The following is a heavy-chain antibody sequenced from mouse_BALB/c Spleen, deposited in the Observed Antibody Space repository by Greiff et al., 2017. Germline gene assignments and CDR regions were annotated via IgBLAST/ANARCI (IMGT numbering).Heavy chain of an antibody. D-gene: IGHD1-1*01. Sequence: VQVVESGPGLVQPSQSLSITCTVSGFSLTSYGVHWVRQPPGKGLEWLGMIWGDGSTDYNSALKSRLSISKDNSKSQVFLKMNSLQTDDTARYYCARDQGYGSSYNPWFAYWGQGTLVTVSA. CDR1: GFSLTSYG. CDR2: IWGDGST. V-gene: IGHV2-6-7*01. CDR3: ARDQGYGSSYNPWFAY. J-gene: IGHJ3*01.